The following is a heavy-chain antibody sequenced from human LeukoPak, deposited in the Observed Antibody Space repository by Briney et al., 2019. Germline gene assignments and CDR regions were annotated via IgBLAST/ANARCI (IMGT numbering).Heavy chain of an antibody. CDR1: GFTFSSYE. CDR3: ARDRRIVAKGDDAFDI. D-gene: IGHD3-22*01. CDR2: ISSSGSTI. Sequence: GGSLRLSCAASGFTFSSYEMNWVRQAPGKGLEWVSYISSSGSTIYYADSVKGRFTISKDNAKNSLYLQMNSLRAEDTAVYYCARDRRIVAKGDDAFDIWGQGTMVTVSS. V-gene: IGHV3-48*03. J-gene: IGHJ3*02.